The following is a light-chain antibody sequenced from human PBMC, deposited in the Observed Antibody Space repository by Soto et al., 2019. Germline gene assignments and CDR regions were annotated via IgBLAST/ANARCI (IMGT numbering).Light chain of an antibody. CDR3: QQFNRFPIT. V-gene: IGKV1-5*01. J-gene: IGKJ5*01. Sequence: DIQMTQSPSTLSASAGDRVTITCRASQSISIWLAWYQQKPGKAPKLLINDASSLESGVPSRFSGSGSGTEFTLTISRIQPDYFATYYCQQFNRFPITFGQGTRLEIK. CDR1: QSISIW. CDR2: DAS.